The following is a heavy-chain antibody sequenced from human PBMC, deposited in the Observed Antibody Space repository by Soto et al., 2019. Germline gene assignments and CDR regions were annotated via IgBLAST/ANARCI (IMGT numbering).Heavy chain of an antibody. CDR2: IYYSGST. Sequence: SETLSLTCTVSGGSISSGGYYWSWIRQHPGKGLEWIGYIYYSGSTYYNPSLKSRVTISVDTSKNQFSLKLSSVTAADTAVYYCARVRSVPGWFDPWGQGTLVTVSS. V-gene: IGHV4-31*03. CDR3: ARVRSVPGWFDP. D-gene: IGHD3-3*01. CDR1: GGSISSGGYY. J-gene: IGHJ5*02.